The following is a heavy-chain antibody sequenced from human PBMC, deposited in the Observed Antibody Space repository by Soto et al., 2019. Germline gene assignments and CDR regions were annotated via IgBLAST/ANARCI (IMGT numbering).Heavy chain of an antibody. J-gene: IGHJ4*02. CDR3: ARDRMYYDSSGYYDY. CDR2: TSYDGSNK. D-gene: IGHD3-22*01. V-gene: IGHV3-33*01. CDR1: GYVFNHYG. Sequence: QPGGSLRLSCAASGYVFNHYGLHWVRQAPGKGLEWLTLTSYDGSNKQYADSVKGRFTISRDNSKNTLYLQMNSLRAEDTAVYYCARDRMYYDSSGYYDYRGQGTLVTVSS.